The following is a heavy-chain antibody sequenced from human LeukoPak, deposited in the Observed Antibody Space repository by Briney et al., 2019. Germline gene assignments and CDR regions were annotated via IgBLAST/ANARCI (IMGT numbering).Heavy chain of an antibody. CDR1: GFTFGDYA. V-gene: IGHV3-49*04. J-gene: IGHJ4*02. CDR3: TRAWYYYDSSGYGGDY. CDR2: IRSKAYGGTT. Sequence: GGSLRLSCTASGFTFGDYAMSWVRQAPGKGLEWVGFIRSKAYGGTTEYAASVKGRFTISRDDSKSIAYLQMNSLKTEDTTVYYCTRAWYYYDSSGYGGDYWGQGTLVTVSS. D-gene: IGHD3-22*01.